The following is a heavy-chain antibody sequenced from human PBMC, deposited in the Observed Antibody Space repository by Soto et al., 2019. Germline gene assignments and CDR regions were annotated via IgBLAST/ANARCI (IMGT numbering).Heavy chain of an antibody. J-gene: IGHJ6*02. Sequence: GXSAKVSCKASSYTFTSYAMHWVRQAPGQRLEWMGWINAGNGNTKYSQKFQGRVTITRDTSASTAYMELSSLRSEDTAVYYCARVPPSLFYYYGMDVWGQGTTVTVSS. D-gene: IGHD2-2*01. CDR3: ARVPPSLFYYYGMDV. CDR2: INAGNGNT. V-gene: IGHV1-3*01. CDR1: SYTFTSYA.